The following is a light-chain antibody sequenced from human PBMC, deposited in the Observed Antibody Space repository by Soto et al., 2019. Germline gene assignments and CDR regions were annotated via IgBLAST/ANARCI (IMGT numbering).Light chain of an antibody. CDR2: EVS. J-gene: IGLJ1*01. CDR1: SGDGGGYYY. Sequence: QSVLTQPASVSGSPGQSITISCTGTSGDGGGYYYVSWYQQLPGKAPKLMISEVSNRPSGVSNRFSGSKSGNTASLTISGRQAEDEADYYCSSYTAGGTIFGTGTKVTVL. V-gene: IGLV2-14*01. CDR3: SSYTAGGTI.